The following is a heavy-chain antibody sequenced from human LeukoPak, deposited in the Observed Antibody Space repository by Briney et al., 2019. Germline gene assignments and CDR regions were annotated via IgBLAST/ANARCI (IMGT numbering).Heavy chain of an antibody. Sequence: PSGTLSLTCSVSGGPIISHYWSWIRQPPGKGLEWIGYISNSGSTDYNTSLRSRVTISINTSKNQFSLKLTSVTAADSAVYYCVRDALEGYYSYYYMDVWGRGTTVTVSS. CDR3: VRDALEGYYSYYYMDV. CDR1: GGPIISHY. D-gene: IGHD1-1*01. J-gene: IGHJ6*03. CDR2: ISNSGST. V-gene: IGHV4-59*11.